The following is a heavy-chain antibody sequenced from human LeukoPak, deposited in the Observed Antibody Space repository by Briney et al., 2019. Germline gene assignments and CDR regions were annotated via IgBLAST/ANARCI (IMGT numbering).Heavy chain of an antibody. CDR1: GGSISSSSYY. J-gene: IGHJ4*02. Sequence: SETLSLTCTVSGGSISSSSYYWGWIRQPPGKGLEWIGSIYYSGSTYYNPSLKSRVTISVDTSKNQFSLKLSSVTAADTAVYYCARHLGMLGPRDFDYWGQGTLVTVSS. CDR2: IYYSGST. V-gene: IGHV4-39*01. CDR3: ARHLGMLGPRDFDY. D-gene: IGHD3-10*02.